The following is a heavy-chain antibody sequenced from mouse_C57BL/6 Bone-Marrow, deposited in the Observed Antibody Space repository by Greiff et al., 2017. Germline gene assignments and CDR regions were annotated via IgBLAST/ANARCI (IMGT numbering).Heavy chain of an antibody. Sequence: VQLQQSGAELVMPGASVKLSCKASGYTFTSYWMHWVKQRPGQGLEWIGEIDPSDSYTNYNQKFKGKSTLTVDKSSSTAYIQLSSLTSEDSAVYYCARYDYYGSSYKDYAMDYWGQGTSVTVSS. J-gene: IGHJ4*01. CDR2: IDPSDSYT. CDR1: GYTFTSYW. V-gene: IGHV1-69*01. D-gene: IGHD1-1*01. CDR3: ARYDYYGSSYKDYAMDY.